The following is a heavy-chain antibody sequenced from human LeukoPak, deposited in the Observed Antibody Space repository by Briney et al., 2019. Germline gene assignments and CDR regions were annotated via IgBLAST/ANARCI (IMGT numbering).Heavy chain of an antibody. CDR3: ARVAGTRYSAWGWPPYYYFDY. D-gene: IGHD6-19*01. Sequence: GGSLRLSCAASGFTFCSYEMSWVRQAPGKGLEWVSYISSSGSTIYYADSVKGRFTISRDNAKNSLYLQMNSLRAADTAVYYCARVAGTRYSAWGWPPYYYFDYWGQGTLVTVSS. CDR2: ISSSGSTI. CDR1: GFTFCSYE. V-gene: IGHV3-48*03. J-gene: IGHJ4*02.